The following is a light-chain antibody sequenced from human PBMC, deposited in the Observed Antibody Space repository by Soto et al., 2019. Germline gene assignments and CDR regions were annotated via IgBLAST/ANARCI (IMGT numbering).Light chain of an antibody. V-gene: IGKV1-5*03. Sequence: DIQMTQSPSTLSASVGDRVTITCRAGQSISTWLAWFQQKPGKAPNLLIYKASSLESGVPSRFSGSGSGTEFTLTISTLQPDDFATYYCQQYNSSPLTFGGGTKVEIK. J-gene: IGKJ4*01. CDR2: KAS. CDR1: QSISTW. CDR3: QQYNSSPLT.